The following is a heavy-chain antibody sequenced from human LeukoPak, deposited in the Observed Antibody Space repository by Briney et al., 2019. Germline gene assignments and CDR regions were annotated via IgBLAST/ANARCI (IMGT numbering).Heavy chain of an antibody. CDR3: ASFGPRVLGPSAARGYFDY. D-gene: IGHD3-10*01. J-gene: IGHJ4*02. CDR2: ISSSSSYI. V-gene: IGHV3-21*01. CDR1: GFTFSSYS. Sequence: GGSLRLSCAASGFTFSSYSMNWVRQAPGKGLEWVSSISSSSSYIYYADSVKGRFTISRDNSKNTLYLQMNSLRVEDTAVYYCASFGPRVLGPSAARGYFDYWGQGTLVTVSS.